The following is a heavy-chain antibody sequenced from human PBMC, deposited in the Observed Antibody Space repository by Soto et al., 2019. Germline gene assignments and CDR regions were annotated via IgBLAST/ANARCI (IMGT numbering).Heavy chain of an antibody. CDR3: ARERRAMDV. J-gene: IGHJ6*02. CDR2: IYPGDSDT. CDR1: GYSFTSYL. Sequence: XESLKISWKGSGYSFTSYLLVWVRQMPGKGLEWMGIIYPGDSDTRYSPSFQGQVTISADKSISTAYLQWSSLKASDTAMYYCARERRAMDVWGQGTTVTVSS. V-gene: IGHV5-51*01.